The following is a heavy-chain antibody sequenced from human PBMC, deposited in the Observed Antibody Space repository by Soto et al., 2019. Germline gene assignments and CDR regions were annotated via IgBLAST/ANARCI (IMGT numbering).Heavy chain of an antibody. CDR3: ARDRRIAAAGPDAFDI. V-gene: IGHV3-21*01. J-gene: IGHJ3*02. Sequence: PGGSLRLSCAASGFTFSSYSMNWVRQAPGKGLEWVSSISSSSSYIYYADSVKGRFTISRDNAKNSLYLQMNSLRAEDTAVYYCARDRRIAAAGPDAFDIWGQGTMVTVS. CDR1: GFTFSSYS. D-gene: IGHD6-13*01. CDR2: ISSSSSYI.